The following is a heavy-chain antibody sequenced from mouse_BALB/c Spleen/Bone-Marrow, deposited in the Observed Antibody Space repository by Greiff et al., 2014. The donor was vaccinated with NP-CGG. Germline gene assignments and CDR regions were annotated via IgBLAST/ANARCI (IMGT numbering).Heavy chain of an antibody. Sequence: DVQLVESGAELVRSGASVKLSCTASGFNIKDYYMHWVKQRPEQGLEWIGWIDPENGDTEYAPKFQGKATMTADTSPNTAYLQLSSLTSEDTAVYYCNARGDYDFDYFDYWGQGTTLTVSS. J-gene: IGHJ2*01. D-gene: IGHD2-4*01. V-gene: IGHV14-4*02. CDR1: GFNIKDYY. CDR3: NARGDYDFDYFDY. CDR2: IDPENGDT.